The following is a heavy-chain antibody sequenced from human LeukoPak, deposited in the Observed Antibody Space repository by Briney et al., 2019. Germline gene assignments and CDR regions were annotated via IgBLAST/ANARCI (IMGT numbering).Heavy chain of an antibody. Sequence: PTECLSLAFFLPGPSIIVYYWRAGPQPPGEGLGRIGYIYSSAGTNYSPSLKSRAPISVATSNNQISLKVSSVPAADTAVYYCARTGDWNSWDFDLWGRGTLVTVSS. CDR2: IYSSAGT. V-gene: IGHV4-59*01. J-gene: IGHJ2*01. CDR3: ARTGDWNSWDFDL. CDR1: GPSIIVYY. D-gene: IGHD7-27*01.